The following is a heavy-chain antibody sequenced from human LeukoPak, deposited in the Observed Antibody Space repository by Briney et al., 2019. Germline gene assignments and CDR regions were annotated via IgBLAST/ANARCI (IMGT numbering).Heavy chain of an antibody. CDR2: INPNSGST. D-gene: IGHD2-2*01. J-gene: IGHJ4*02. CDR1: GYTFTGYY. CDR3: ARELCSSTSCYQDY. Sequence: GASVKVSCKASGYTFTGYYMHWVRQAPGQGLEWMGWINPNSGSTNYAQKFQGRVTMTRDTSISTAYMELSRLRPDDTAVYYCARELCSSTSCYQDYWGQGTLVTVSS. V-gene: IGHV1-2*02.